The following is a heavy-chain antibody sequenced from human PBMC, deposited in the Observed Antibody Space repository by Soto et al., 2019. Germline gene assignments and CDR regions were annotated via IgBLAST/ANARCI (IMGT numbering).Heavy chain of an antibody. Sequence: GGSLRLSCAASAVTFTGYGMHWVRQAPGKGLEWVAVIRFDGSNIYYADSVKGRFTISRDNARNMLYLQMNSLRAEDTAVYYCARDGVGSTAYFGYFDYWGLGTLVTVSP. V-gene: IGHV3-33*01. CDR1: AVTFTGYG. J-gene: IGHJ4*02. D-gene: IGHD1-26*01. CDR2: IRFDGSNI. CDR3: ARDGVGSTAYFGYFDY.